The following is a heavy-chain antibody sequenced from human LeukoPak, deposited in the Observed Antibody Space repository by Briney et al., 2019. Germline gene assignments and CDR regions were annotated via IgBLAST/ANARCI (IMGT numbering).Heavy chain of an antibody. Sequence: SETLSLTCTVSGGSISSSSYYWGWIRQPPGKGLEWIGSIYYSGSTYYNPSLKSRVTISVDTSKNQFSLKLSSVTAADTAVYYCARQVDAYMDVWGKGTTVTVSS. J-gene: IGHJ6*03. CDR3: ARQVDAYMDV. V-gene: IGHV4-39*01. CDR2: IYYSGST. CDR1: GGSISSSSYY.